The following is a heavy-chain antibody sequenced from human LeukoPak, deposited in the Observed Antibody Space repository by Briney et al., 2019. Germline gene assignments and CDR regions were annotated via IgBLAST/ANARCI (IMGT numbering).Heavy chain of an antibody. Sequence: GGSLRLSCVGSGFRFSDYYMSWIRQAPGKGLEWVSYISNDSVDKYYVDSVRGRFTISRDNAKRSMYLQMSGLRVEDTAVYYCARRDWVSGAVRAFDIWGQGTMVTVSS. CDR3: ARRDWVSGAVRAFDI. J-gene: IGHJ3*02. D-gene: IGHD3-3*01. V-gene: IGHV3-11*04. CDR2: ISNDSVDK. CDR1: GFRFSDYY.